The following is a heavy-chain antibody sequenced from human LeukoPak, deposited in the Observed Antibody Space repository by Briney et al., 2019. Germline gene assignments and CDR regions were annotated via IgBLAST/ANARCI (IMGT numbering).Heavy chain of an antibody. Sequence: SETLSLTCTVSGYSISSGYYWGWIRQPPGKGLEWIGSIYHSGRTFYNPSLKSRVTISVDTSKNQFSLKLSSVTAADTAVYYCARGSGDTMIVVVNAFDIWGQGTMVTVSS. CDR3: ARGSGDTMIVVVNAFDI. CDR1: GYSISSGYY. CDR2: IYHSGRT. V-gene: IGHV4-38-2*02. D-gene: IGHD3-22*01. J-gene: IGHJ3*02.